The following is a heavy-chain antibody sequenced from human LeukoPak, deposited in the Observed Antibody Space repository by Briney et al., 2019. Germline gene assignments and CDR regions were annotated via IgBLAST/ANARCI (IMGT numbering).Heavy chain of an antibody. D-gene: IGHD4-17*01. CDR2: IYYSGST. Sequence: SETLSLTCTVSGGSISSSSYYWGWIRQPPGKGLEWIGSIYYSGSTYYNPSLKSRVTISVDTSKNQFSLKLSSVTAADTAVYYCARLLYGVHYYYYYYMDVWGKGTTVTISS. CDR1: GGSISSSSYY. J-gene: IGHJ6*03. V-gene: IGHV4-39*01. CDR3: ARLLYGVHYYYYYYMDV.